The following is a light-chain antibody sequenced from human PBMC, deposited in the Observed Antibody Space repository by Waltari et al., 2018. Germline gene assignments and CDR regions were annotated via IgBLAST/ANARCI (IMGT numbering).Light chain of an antibody. Sequence: QSALTQPPSASGSPGQSVTISCTGTSSDIGGYKYVSWYRQHPAKGPKLLLYEVSKRPSGVPNRFADSKSGNTASQTVSGLQAEEETDYYCRSYTGSNNLVFGTGTKVTVL. CDR1: SSDIGGYKY. V-gene: IGLV2-8*01. J-gene: IGLJ1*01. CDR2: EVS. CDR3: RSYTGSNNLV.